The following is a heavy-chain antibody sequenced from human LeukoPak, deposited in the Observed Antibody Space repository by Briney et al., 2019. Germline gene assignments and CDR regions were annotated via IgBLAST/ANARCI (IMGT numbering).Heavy chain of an antibody. CDR1: GFTFSSYA. CDR3: AKGTRVAAAGTLDY. CDR2: ISGSGSST. Sequence: GGSLRLSCAASGFTFSSYAMSWVRQAPGKGLEWVSAISGSGSSTYYADSVKGRFTISRDNSKNTLYLQMNSLRAEDTAVYYCAKGTRVAAAGTLDYWGQGNLVTVSS. D-gene: IGHD6-13*01. V-gene: IGHV3-23*01. J-gene: IGHJ4*02.